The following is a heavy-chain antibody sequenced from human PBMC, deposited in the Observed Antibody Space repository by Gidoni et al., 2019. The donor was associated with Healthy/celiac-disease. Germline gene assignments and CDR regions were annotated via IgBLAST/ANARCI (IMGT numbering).Heavy chain of an antibody. Sequence: QVQLQQSGPGLVKPSQPVSPTCAISGDSVPSNRAAWNWIRQSSSRGLEWLGRAYYRSTWYNDYAVSVKSRITINPYTSKNQFSLQLNSVTPADTAVYYCARESWNYVSYYYGMDVWGQGTTVTVSS. D-gene: IGHD1-7*01. CDR3: ARESWNYVSYYYGMDV. V-gene: IGHV6-1*01. CDR1: GDSVPSNRAA. J-gene: IGHJ6*02. CDR2: AYYRSTWYN.